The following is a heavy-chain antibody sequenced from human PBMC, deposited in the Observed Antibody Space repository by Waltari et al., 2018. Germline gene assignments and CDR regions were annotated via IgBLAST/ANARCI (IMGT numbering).Heavy chain of an antibody. CDR3: AKTPWSGRYYSYYYMDV. J-gene: IGHJ6*03. Sequence: EVQLVESGGGLVQPGGSLTLSCAGSGFKFQDSGMHLLRQPPGKGLEWVSGITYNSGAIGYADSVKGRFTISRDNARHSLSLQMNSLRPEDTALYFCAKTPWSGRYYSYYYMDVWGKGTTVTVSS. V-gene: IGHV3-9*01. CDR1: GFKFQDSG. CDR2: ITYNSGAI. D-gene: IGHD3-3*01.